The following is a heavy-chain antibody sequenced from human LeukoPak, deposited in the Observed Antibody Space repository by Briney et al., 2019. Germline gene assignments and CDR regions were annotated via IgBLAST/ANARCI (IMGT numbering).Heavy chain of an antibody. CDR1: GYTFRGNY. CDR3: ARDPSSVTLYFSDY. D-gene: IGHD4-11*01. J-gene: IGHJ4*02. CDR2: IDANNGDT. V-gene: IGHV1-2*02. Sequence: ASVKVSCKASGYTFRGNYIHWLRQAPGQGLEWMGWIDANNGDTKSAQKFQGRVTMSRDTSISTAYMDLSSLSPDDAAVYYCARDPSSVTLYFSDYWGQGTLVTVSS.